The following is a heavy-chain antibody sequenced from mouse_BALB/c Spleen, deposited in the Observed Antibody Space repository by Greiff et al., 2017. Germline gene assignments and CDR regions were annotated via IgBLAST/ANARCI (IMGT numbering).Heavy chain of an antibody. Sequence: VQLVESGAELVRPGSSVKISCKASGYAFSSYWMNWVKQRPGQGLEWIGQIYPGDGDTNYNGKFKGKATLTADKSSSTAYMQLSSLTSEDSAVYFCAREDYGSTNYAMDYWGQGTSVTVSS. CDR1: GYAFSSYW. V-gene: IGHV1-80*01. D-gene: IGHD1-1*01. CDR2: IYPGDGDT. J-gene: IGHJ4*01. CDR3: AREDYGSTNYAMDY.